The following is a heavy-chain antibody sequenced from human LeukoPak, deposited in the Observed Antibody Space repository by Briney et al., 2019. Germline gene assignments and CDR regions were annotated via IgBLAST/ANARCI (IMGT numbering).Heavy chain of an antibody. J-gene: IGHJ4*02. CDR1: GGSISSYY. D-gene: IGHD3-9*01. Sequence: PSETLSLTCTVSGGSISSYYWSWLRQPPGKGLEWIGYIYYSGTTNYNPSLKSRVTISVDTSKNQFSLKLSSVTAADTAVYYCARFDILTGHSIWGQGTLVTVSS. V-gene: IGHV4-59*08. CDR3: ARFDILTGHSI. CDR2: IYYSGTT.